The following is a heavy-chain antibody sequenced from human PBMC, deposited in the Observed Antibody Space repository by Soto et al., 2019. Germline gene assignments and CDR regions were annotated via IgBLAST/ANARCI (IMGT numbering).Heavy chain of an antibody. CDR3: ARDRCGTNGVCYMNYYYYYMDV. J-gene: IGHJ6*03. Sequence: ASVKVSCMASGYTFTSYAMHWVLQAPGERLEWMGWINAGNGNTKYSQKFQGRVTITRDTSASTAYMELSSLRSEDTAVYYCARDRCGTNGVCYMNYYYYYMDVWGKGTTVTVSS. V-gene: IGHV1-3*01. D-gene: IGHD2-8*01. CDR1: GYTFTSYA. CDR2: INAGNGNT.